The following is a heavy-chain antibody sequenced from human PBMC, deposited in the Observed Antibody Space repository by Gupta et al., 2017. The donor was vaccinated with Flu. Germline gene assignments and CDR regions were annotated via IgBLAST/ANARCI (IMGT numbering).Heavy chain of an antibody. D-gene: IGHD3-9*01. CDR2: ISDSGDTT. Sequence: EVQLLESGGGLVQPGGSLSLSCAASGFTFSNYPMSWVRQAPGKGLEWVSAISDSGDTTFYTDSVKCRFTISRDNSKNPLYLQMNSLRAEDTALYYCANRKSSDWCGVGDDWGQGTLVTVSS. CDR3: ANRKSSDWCGVGDD. V-gene: IGHV3-23*01. J-gene: IGHJ4*02. CDR1: GFTFSNYP.